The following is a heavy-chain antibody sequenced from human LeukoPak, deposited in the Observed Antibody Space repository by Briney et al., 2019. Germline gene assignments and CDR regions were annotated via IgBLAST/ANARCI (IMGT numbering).Heavy chain of an antibody. Sequence: PSETLSLTCTVSGDSISGYYWGWIRQPPGKGLEWIGYISYSGNTDCNPSLKSRVTISVDTSKNQFSLKLSSVTAADTAVYYCAKIASGWSVYFDYWGQGTLVTVSS. CDR2: ISYSGNT. CDR3: AKIASGWSVYFDY. V-gene: IGHV4-59*01. CDR1: GDSISGYY. D-gene: IGHD6-19*01. J-gene: IGHJ4*02.